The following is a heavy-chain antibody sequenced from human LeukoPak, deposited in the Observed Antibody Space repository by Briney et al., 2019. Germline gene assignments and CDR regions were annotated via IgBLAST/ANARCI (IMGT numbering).Heavy chain of an antibody. J-gene: IGHJ6*02. CDR1: GDSIRTTRY. V-gene: IGHV4-39*01. D-gene: IGHD5-24*01. CDR3: ATHGYNNQTMDV. Sequence: SETLSLTCTVSGDSIRTTRYWGWIRQPHGKWLEWIGAIYFSGSTYYNPSLKSRVMISVDTSRNQFSLKLTSVTAADTAAYYCATHGYNNQTMDVWGQGTTVTVSS. CDR2: IYFSGST.